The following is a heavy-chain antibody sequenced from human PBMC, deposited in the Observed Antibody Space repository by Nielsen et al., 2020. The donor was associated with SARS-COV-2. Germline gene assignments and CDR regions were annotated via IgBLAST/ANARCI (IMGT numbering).Heavy chain of an antibody. CDR2: IGAGGDNI. V-gene: IGHV3-23*01. D-gene: IGHD1-1*01. CDR1: GFTFSRHA. Sequence: GESLKISCAASGFTFSRHAMNWVRQAPGKGLEWVSIIGAGGDNIYYADSVKGRFTISRDNARDSLYLQMNNLRAEDTAIYYCLQGGASWGQGTLVTVSS. CDR3: LQGGAS. J-gene: IGHJ5*02.